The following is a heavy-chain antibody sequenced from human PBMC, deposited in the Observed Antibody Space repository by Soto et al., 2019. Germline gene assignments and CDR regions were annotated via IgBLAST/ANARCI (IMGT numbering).Heavy chain of an antibody. Sequence: HPGGSLRLSCAASGFTFSSYAMSWVRQAPGKGLEWVSAISGSGGSTYYADSVKVRFTISRDNSKNTLYLQMHSLRAEDTAVYYCAKDSHGAHYCFMDVWGKGTTVTVSS. CDR1: GFTFSSYA. V-gene: IGHV3-23*01. CDR3: AKDSHGAHYCFMDV. J-gene: IGHJ6*03. D-gene: IGHD2-8*01. CDR2: ISGSGGST.